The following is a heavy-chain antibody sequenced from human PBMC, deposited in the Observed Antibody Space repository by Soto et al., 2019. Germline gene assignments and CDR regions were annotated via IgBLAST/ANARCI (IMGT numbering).Heavy chain of an antibody. V-gene: IGHV4-34*01. CDR3: ARWTGTPCYSYGMDV. CDR2: INHSGST. CDR1: GGSFSRYY. J-gene: IGHJ6*02. D-gene: IGHD1-1*01. Sequence: PSETLSLTCAVYGGSFSRYYWSWIRQPPGKGTEWIGEINHSGSTNYNPSLKSRVTISVDTSKNQFSLKLSSVTAADTAVYYCARWTGTPCYSYGMDVWGQGTTVTVS.